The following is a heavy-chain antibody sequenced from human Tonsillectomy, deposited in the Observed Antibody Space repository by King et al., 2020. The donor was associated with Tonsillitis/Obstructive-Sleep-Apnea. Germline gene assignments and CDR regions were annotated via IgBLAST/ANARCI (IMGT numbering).Heavy chain of an antibody. CDR1: GFSFDDYA. V-gene: IGHV3-9*01. Sequence: VQLVESGGGLVQPGRSLRLSCAASGFSFDDYAMHWVRLTPGKGLEWVSGISWNSVSIEYADSVKGRFTISRDNAKNSLHLQMNSLRPEDTALYYCAKGTQAEGEDWFDPWGQGTLVTVSS. CDR3: AKGTQAEGEDWFDP. J-gene: IGHJ5*02. CDR2: ISWNSVSI. D-gene: IGHD2-21*01.